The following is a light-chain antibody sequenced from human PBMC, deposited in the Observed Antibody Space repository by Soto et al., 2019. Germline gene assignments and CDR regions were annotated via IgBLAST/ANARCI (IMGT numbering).Light chain of an antibody. CDR2: GAF. J-gene: IGKJ1*01. CDR3: QHYNSYSEA. CDR1: QSDTNAY. Sequence: EMVVTQSPGTLSLSPGERATLSCRASQSDTNAYLTWYQQKPGQAPRLLIYGAFTRATGIPDRFSGSGSGTDFTLTISRVEPDDFATYYCQHYNSYSEAFGQGTKVELK. V-gene: IGKV3-20*01.